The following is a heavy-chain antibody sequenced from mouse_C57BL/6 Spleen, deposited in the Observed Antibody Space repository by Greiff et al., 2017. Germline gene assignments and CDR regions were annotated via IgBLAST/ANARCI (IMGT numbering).Heavy chain of an antibody. CDR2: IYPGDGDT. D-gene: IGHD1-1*01. CDR3: ARNFYYYGSSGGYYFDY. J-gene: IGHJ2*01. Sequence: LQESGPELVKPGASVKISCKASGYAFSSSWMNWVKQRPGKGLEWIGRIYPGDGDTNYNGKFKGKATLTADKSSSTAYMQLSSLTSEDSAVYFCARNFYYYGSSGGYYFDYWGQGTTLTVSS. V-gene: IGHV1-82*01. CDR1: GYAFSSSW.